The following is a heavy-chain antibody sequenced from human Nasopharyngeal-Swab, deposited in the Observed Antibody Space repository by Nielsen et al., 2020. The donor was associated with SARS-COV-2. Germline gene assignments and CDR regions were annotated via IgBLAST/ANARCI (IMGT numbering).Heavy chain of an antibody. CDR3: AKEGPGMFGVVGLDV. D-gene: IGHD3-3*01. Sequence: GGSLRLSCAASGFIFSNYGMHWVRQAPGKGLEWVAVISYDGVNKYDADSVKGRFTISRDNSKDTLYLKMNSLRAEDTAVYYCAKEGPGMFGVVGLDVWGQGTTVTVSS. CDR1: GFIFSNYG. CDR2: ISYDGVNK. J-gene: IGHJ6*02. V-gene: IGHV3-30*18.